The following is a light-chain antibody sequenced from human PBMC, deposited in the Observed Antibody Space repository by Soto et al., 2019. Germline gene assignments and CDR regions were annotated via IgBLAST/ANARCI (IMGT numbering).Light chain of an antibody. J-gene: IGLJ1*01. Sequence: QSALTQPASVSGSPGQSIAISCTGTSSDVGAYIYVSWYQHHPGKAPKLILYDVSARPSGVSDRFSGSKSGNTASLTISGLQPEDEADYYCSSYTSSSTEAFGPGTKFTVL. V-gene: IGLV2-14*03. CDR3: SSYTSSSTEA. CDR2: DVS. CDR1: SSDVGAYIY.